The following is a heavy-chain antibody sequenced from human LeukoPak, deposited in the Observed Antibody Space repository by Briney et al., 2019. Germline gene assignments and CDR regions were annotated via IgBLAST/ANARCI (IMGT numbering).Heavy chain of an antibody. J-gene: IGHJ5*02. CDR2: SSGSGTTT. CDR3: AVGDVLLWFGELDP. V-gene: IGHV3-48*03. CDR1: GFTLSNYE. D-gene: IGHD3-10*01. Sequence: GGSLRLSCAASGFTLSNYEMNWVRQAPGKGLEWLSYSSGSGTTTHYADSVKGRFTVSRDNAKNSLYLQMNSLRAEDTAVYYCAVGDVLLWFGELDPWGQGTLVTVSS.